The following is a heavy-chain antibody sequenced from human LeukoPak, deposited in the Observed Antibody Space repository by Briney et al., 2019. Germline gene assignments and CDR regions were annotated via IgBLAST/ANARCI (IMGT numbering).Heavy chain of an antibody. V-gene: IGHV2-5*02. CDR2: IYWDDDK. CDR3: AHRPFGSSPFDY. D-gene: IGHD6-6*01. J-gene: IGHJ4*02. Sequence: SGPTLGKPTETLTLTCTFSGFSLSSNGVGVGWIRQPPGEALEWLALIYWDDDKRYTPSLKSRLTITKDTSKNQVVLTMTNMDPVDTATYYCAHRPFGSSPFDYWGQGTLVTVSS. CDR1: GFSLSSNGVG.